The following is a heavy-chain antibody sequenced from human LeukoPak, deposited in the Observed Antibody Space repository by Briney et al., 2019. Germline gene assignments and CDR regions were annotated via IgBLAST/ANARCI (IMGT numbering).Heavy chain of an antibody. CDR1: GFTFSSYW. CDR2: INSDGGST. V-gene: IGHV3-74*01. J-gene: IGHJ3*02. D-gene: IGHD3-10*01. CDR3: ARANYYGSGRAAFDI. Sequence: GGSLRLSCAASGFTFSSYWMHWVRQAPGKGLVWVSRINSDGGSTSYADSVKGRFTISRDNAKNTLYLQMNSLRAEDTAVYYCARANYYGSGRAAFDIWGQGTMVTVSS.